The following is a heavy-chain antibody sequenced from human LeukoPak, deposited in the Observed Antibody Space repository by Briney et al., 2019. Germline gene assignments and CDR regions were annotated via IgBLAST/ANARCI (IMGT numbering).Heavy chain of an antibody. J-gene: IGHJ6*03. CDR3: AREDRKDYYGSGRLGYYYYYMDV. Sequence: GGSLRLSCAASGFTFSSYEMNWVRQAPGKGLEWVSYISSSGSTIYYADSVKGRFTISRDNAKNSLYLQMNSLRAEDTAVYYCAREDRKDYYGSGRLGYYYYYMDVWGRGTTVTISS. CDR2: ISSSGSTI. V-gene: IGHV3-48*03. CDR1: GFTFSSYE. D-gene: IGHD3-10*01.